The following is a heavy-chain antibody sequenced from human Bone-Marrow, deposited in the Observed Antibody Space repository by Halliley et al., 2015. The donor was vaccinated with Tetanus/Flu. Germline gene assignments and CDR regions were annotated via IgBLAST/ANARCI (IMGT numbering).Heavy chain of an antibody. CDR3: ARDLLGAELDPHF. J-gene: IGHJ4*02. D-gene: IGHD1-1*01. Sequence: LEWLGWVAPYNGRVKYAASLQGRVTLTTDISTSTAYMELRSLTSDDTAVYYCARDLLGAELDPHFWGQGTTVTVSS. V-gene: IGHV1-18*01. CDR2: VAPYNGRV.